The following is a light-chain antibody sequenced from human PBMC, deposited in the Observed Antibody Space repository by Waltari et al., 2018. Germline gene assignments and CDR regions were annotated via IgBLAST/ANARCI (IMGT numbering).Light chain of an antibody. V-gene: IGKV1-39*01. CDR1: HTSNKY. Sequence: DIQLTQSPSSLSASLGFTVSITCRANHTSNKYLNWYQQKVGQAPKLLIFIASTLRSGVPSSISSSGSGTAFIITISGLQHEDFSTYYCHQGRRTPQTFGQGTKLEVK. J-gene: IGKJ2*01. CDR2: IAS. CDR3: HQGRRTPQT.